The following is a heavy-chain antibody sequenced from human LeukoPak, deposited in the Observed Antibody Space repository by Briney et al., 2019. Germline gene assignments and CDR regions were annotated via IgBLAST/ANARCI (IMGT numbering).Heavy chain of an antibody. CDR2: INPKSGAT. Sequence: ASVRVSCKASGYSFSDFYIHWVRQARGQGLEWMGLINPKSGATTYAERFRGRVTMTRDTSFNTVYLELTSLYSDDTAVFYCARDYSDGYNRRDAFDIWGQGTTLIVSS. CDR1: GYSFSDFY. J-gene: IGHJ3*02. D-gene: IGHD5-18*01. CDR3: ARDYSDGYNRRDAFDI. V-gene: IGHV1-2*02.